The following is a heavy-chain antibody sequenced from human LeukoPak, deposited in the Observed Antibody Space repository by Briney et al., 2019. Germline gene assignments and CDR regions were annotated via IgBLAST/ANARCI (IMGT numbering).Heavy chain of an antibody. D-gene: IGHD3-10*01. Sequence: ASVKVSCKASGYTFTSYAMHWVRQAPGQRLEWMGWINAGNGNTKYTQKFQGRVTITRDTSASTAYMELSRLRSDDTAVYYCAKDGSGSYYNEGWFDPWGQGTLVTVSS. CDR3: AKDGSGSYYNEGWFDP. J-gene: IGHJ5*02. CDR2: INAGNGNT. CDR1: GYTFTSYA. V-gene: IGHV1-3*01.